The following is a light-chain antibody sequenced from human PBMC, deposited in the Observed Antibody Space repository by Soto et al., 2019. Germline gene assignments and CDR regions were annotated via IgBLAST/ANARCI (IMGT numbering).Light chain of an antibody. CDR2: ANN. J-gene: IGLJ2*01. CDR1: SSNIGAGYD. Sequence: QSALTQPPSVSGAPGQRVTISCTGGSSNIGAGYDVHWYQQLPGTAPRLLIYANNNRPSGVPDRFSGSKSGTSASLAITGLQAEDEADYYCQSYDSSPPVVFGGGTKLTVL. V-gene: IGLV1-40*01. CDR3: QSYDSSPPVV.